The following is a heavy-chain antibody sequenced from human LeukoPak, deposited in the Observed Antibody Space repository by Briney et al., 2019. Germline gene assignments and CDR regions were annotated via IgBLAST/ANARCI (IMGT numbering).Heavy chain of an antibody. J-gene: IGHJ4*02. Sequence: SETLSLTCTVSGGSISGYYWSWIRQPPGKGLEWIGYPYYSGGTNCNPSLTSRVAMSVDTSKNQFSLNLNSVTAADTAVYYCARVAAVVGRGFGYFDYWGQGTLVTVSS. CDR2: PYYSGGT. D-gene: IGHD6-19*01. CDR3: ARVAAVVGRGFGYFDY. CDR1: GGSISGYY. V-gene: IGHV4-59*01.